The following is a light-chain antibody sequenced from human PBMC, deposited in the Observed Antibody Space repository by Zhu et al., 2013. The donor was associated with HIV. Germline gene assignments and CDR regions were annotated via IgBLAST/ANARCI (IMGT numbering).Light chain of an antibody. Sequence: EIVLMQSPGSLSLSRGERATLSCRASQTVSYRHIAWYHQKPGQPPRLLLYGSSSRAPGIPERFSGSGSGTDFTLTITGLEPEDFATYFCQQYGSSPLTFGGGTKVEI. J-gene: IGKJ4*01. CDR2: GSS. V-gene: IGKV3-20*01. CDR3: QQYGSSPLT. CDR1: QTVSYRH.